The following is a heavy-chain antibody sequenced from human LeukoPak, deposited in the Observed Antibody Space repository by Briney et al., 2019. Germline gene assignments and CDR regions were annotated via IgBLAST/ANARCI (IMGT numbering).Heavy chain of an antibody. CDR3: ALASDYYDSSGYYLEI. J-gene: IGHJ3*02. D-gene: IGHD3-22*01. CDR1: GESITELG. CDR2: LVPENYQR. Sequence: ASVKVSCKVSGESITELGMHWVRQSPGKGLEWMGGLVPENYQRIYAQDFQGRVTMTEDTSTDTAYMELSSLRSEDTAIYYCALASDYYDSSGYYLEIWGQGTLVTVSA. V-gene: IGHV1-24*01.